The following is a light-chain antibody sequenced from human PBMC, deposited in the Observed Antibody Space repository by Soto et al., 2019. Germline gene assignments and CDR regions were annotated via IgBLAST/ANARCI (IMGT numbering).Light chain of an antibody. CDR3: QQRSDWPST. CDR2: HAS. J-gene: IGKJ4*01. V-gene: IGKV3-11*01. Sequence: EIVLTQSQATLSLSPGERATLSCRASQSVSSYLAWYQQKPGQAPGLLIYHASNRATGIPARFSGSGSGTDFTLTISSLEPDDFAVYFCQQRSDWPSTFGGGTRVQIK. CDR1: QSVSSY.